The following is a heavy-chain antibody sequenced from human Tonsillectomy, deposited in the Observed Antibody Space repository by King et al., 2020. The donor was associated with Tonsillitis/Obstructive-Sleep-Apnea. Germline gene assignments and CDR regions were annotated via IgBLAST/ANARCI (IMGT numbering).Heavy chain of an antibody. CDR1: GFTFSSYW. J-gene: IGHJ4*02. CDR3: ARDVASSSWYGSPLAY. V-gene: IGHV3-74*01. Sequence: VQLVESGGGLVQPGGSLRLSCAASGFTFSSYWMHWVRQAPGKGLVWVSRINSDGSSTSYADSVKGRSTISRDNAKNTLYLQMNSLRAEDTAVYYCARDVASSSWYGSPLAYWGQGTLVTVSS. D-gene: IGHD6-13*01. CDR2: INSDGSST.